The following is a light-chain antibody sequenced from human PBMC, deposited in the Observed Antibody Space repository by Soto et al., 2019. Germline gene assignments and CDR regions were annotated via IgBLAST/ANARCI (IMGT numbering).Light chain of an antibody. V-gene: IGKV1-27*01. CDR1: QRISNY. Sequence: DIQMTQSPSSLSASVGDRVTITCRASQRISNYLAWYQQIQGTVPKLLISAASTLQSGVPSRFSGSGSGTDFTLTISSLQPEDVATYYCQQYTNVPAFGGGTKVEIK. CDR3: QQYTNVPA. CDR2: AAS. J-gene: IGKJ4*01.